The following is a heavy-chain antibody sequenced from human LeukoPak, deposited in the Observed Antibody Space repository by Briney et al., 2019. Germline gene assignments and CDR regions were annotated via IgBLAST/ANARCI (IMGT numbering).Heavy chain of an antibody. CDR2: IKHSGST. CDR3: ARGWLYFDY. D-gene: IGHD5-12*01. Sequence: PSETLSLTCAVYGGSFSGYYWSWIRQPPGKGLEWIGEIKHSGSTNYNPSLKSRVTISVDTSKNQFSLKLSSVTAADTAVYYCARGWLYFDYWGQGTLVTVSS. J-gene: IGHJ4*02. V-gene: IGHV4-34*01. CDR1: GGSFSGYY.